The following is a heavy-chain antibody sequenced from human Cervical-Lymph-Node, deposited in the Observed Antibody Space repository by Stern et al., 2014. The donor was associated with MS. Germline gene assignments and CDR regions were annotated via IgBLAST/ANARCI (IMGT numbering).Heavy chain of an antibody. Sequence: VQLGQSGAEVKKPGSSVKVSCKASGGTLSRYAISWVRQAPGQGLEGMGGIIPISAKANYAQKFQGRVKLIADESTSTAYMELSSLRSEDAAVYYCASSYSGWDNPYHFYGMDVWGQGTTVTVSS. J-gene: IGHJ6*02. CDR3: ASSYSGWDNPYHFYGMDV. CDR2: IIPISAKA. D-gene: IGHD6-19*01. V-gene: IGHV1-69*01. CDR1: GGTLSRYA.